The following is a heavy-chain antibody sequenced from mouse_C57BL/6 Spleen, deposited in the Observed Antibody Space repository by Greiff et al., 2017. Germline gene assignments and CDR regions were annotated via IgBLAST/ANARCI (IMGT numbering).Heavy chain of an antibody. V-gene: IGHV1-22*01. D-gene: IGHD1-1*01. Sequence: EVQLQESGPELVKPGASVKMSCKASGYTFTDYNMHWVKQSHGKSLEWIGYINPNNGGTSYNQKFKGKATLTVNKSSSTAYMELRSLTSEDSAVYYCARSGSSPGYFDYWGQGTTLTVSS. CDR3: ARSGSSPGYFDY. CDR1: GYTFTDYN. J-gene: IGHJ2*01. CDR2: INPNNGGT.